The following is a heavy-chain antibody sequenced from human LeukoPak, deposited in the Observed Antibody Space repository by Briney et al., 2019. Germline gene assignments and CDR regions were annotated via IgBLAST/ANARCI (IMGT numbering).Heavy chain of an antibody. V-gene: IGHV4-39*01. J-gene: IGHJ4*02. CDR3: ARGKNWGPYDY. CDR1: GGSISSYY. CDR2: IYHIGIT. D-gene: IGHD7-27*01. Sequence: PSETLSLTCTVSGGSISSYYWGWIRQSPGKGLAWIGSIYHIGITYYNPSLKSRVTMSVDTSKNQFSLKLTSVTAADTAVYYCARGKNWGPYDYWGQGTQVTVSS.